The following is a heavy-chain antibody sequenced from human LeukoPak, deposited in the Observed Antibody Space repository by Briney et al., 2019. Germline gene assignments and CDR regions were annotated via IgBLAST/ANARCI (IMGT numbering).Heavy chain of an antibody. Sequence: GGSLRLSGAASGFTFNTYVMHWVRQAPGKGLEWVAVIWYDGSNKYYADSVKGRFTISRDNSKNTLYLQMNSLRAEDTAVYYCARTMRPILTGYYSLDYWGQGTLVTVSS. V-gene: IGHV3-33*01. D-gene: IGHD3-9*01. J-gene: IGHJ4*02. CDR3: ARTMRPILTGYYSLDY. CDR1: GFTFNTYV. CDR2: IWYDGSNK.